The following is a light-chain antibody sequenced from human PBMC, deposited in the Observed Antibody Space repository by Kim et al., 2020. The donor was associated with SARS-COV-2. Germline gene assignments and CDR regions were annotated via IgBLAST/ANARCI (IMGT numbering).Light chain of an antibody. V-gene: IGLV2-18*02. J-gene: IGLJ2*01. Sequence: GQSENIAGNGTRSDVGSYNRVSWYQQPPGTAPKVMIYEVNKRPSGVPDRFTGSKSGNTASLTISGLQAEDEADYYCSSYTSSNTVVFGGGTQLTVL. CDR1: RSDVGSYNR. CDR2: EVN. CDR3: SSYTSSNTVV.